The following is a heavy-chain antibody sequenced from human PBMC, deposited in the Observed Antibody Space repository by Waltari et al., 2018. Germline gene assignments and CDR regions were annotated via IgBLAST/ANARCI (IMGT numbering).Heavy chain of an antibody. Sequence: EVQLVESGGGLVQPGGSLRLSCAASGFTINTPWMHWVRQAPGKGLVWVERINSDGGMTTYATSVKGRFTISRDNAKNTLYLQMNSLSAEDTAVYYCARALSDWGGFDPWGQGTLVTVSA. V-gene: IGHV3-74*01. D-gene: IGHD7-27*01. CDR2: INSDGGMT. J-gene: IGHJ5*02. CDR3: ARALSDWGGFDP. CDR1: GFTINTPW.